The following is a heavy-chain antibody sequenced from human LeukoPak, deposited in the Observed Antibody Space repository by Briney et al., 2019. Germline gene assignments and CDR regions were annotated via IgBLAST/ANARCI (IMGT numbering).Heavy chain of an antibody. V-gene: IGHV4-39*02. D-gene: IGHD1-20*01. J-gene: IGHJ4*02. CDR1: GGSISSSSYY. Sequence: SETLSLTCTVSGGSISSSSYYWGWIRQPPGKGLEWIGSIYYSGSTYYNPSLKSRVTISVDTSKNQFSLKLSSVTAADTAVYYCAREGITGTYYYFDYWGQGTLVTVSS. CDR3: AREGITGTYYYFDY. CDR2: IYYSGST.